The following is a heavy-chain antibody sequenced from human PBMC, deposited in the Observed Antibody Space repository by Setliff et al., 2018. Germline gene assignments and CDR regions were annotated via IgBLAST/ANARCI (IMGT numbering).Heavy chain of an antibody. Sequence: ASVKVSCKASGYTFTSYYMHWVRQAPGQGLEWMGIINPSGGSTSCAQKFQGRVTMTRDTSTSTVYMELSSLRSEDTAVYYCARREYDILTGYYGPRYYYYGMDVWGQGTTVTVSS. V-gene: IGHV1-46*01. CDR2: INPSGGST. D-gene: IGHD3-9*01. J-gene: IGHJ6*02. CDR3: ARREYDILTGYYGPRYYYYGMDV. CDR1: GYTFTSYY.